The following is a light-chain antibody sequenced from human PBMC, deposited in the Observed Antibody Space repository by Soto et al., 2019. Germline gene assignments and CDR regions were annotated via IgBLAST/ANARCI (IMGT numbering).Light chain of an antibody. V-gene: IGLV2-8*01. Sequence: QSALSQPPSASGSPGQSVTISCTGTSSDVGGYNYVSWYQHHPGKAPKLMIYEVTKRPSGVPDRFSGSKSGNTASPTVSGLQAEDDSDYYCSSYAGSNNVVFGGGTKLTVL. J-gene: IGLJ2*01. CDR1: SSDVGGYNY. CDR2: EVT. CDR3: SSYAGSNNVV.